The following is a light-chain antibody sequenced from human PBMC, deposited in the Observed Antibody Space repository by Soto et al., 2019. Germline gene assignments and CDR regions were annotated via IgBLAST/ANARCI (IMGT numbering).Light chain of an antibody. Sequence: QAVLTQPPSASGTPGQRVTISCFGSSSNIGSTTVSWYQQLPGAAPKLLIYSNDQWPSGVPDRFSGSKSGTSASLAISGLQSEDEADYYCASWDDRLNGFVFGNGTKVTVL. CDR2: SND. V-gene: IGLV1-44*01. J-gene: IGLJ1*01. CDR3: ASWDDRLNGFV. CDR1: SSNIGSTT.